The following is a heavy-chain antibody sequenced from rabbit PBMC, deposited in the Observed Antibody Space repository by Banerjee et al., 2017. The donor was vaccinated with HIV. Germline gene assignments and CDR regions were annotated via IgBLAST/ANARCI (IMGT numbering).Heavy chain of an antibody. D-gene: IGHD4-2*01. Sequence: QEQLEESGGDLVKPEGSLTLTCTASGFSFSNGYVMCWVRQAPGKGLEWIACINTISGDTVYATWAKGRFTISKTSSTTVTLQMTSLTAADTASYFCARVLVEYDYGMDLWGQGTLVTVS. CDR1: GFSFSNGYV. CDR2: INTISGDT. J-gene: IGHJ6*01. CDR3: ARVLVEYDYGMDL. V-gene: IGHV1S45*01.